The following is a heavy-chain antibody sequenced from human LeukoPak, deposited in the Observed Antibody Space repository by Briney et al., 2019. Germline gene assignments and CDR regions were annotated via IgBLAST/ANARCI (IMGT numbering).Heavy chain of an antibody. CDR3: AKGGSSWYSYYYMDV. Sequence: GGSLRLSRAASGFTFSNHAMHWVRQAPGKGLEWVTLVWYDGNRKYYADSVKGRFTISRDNSKNSVYLQLNSLRAEDTAVYYCAKGGSSWYSYYYMDVWGKGTTVTVSS. CDR1: GFTFSNHA. D-gene: IGHD6-13*01. V-gene: IGHV3-33*06. J-gene: IGHJ6*03. CDR2: VWYDGNRK.